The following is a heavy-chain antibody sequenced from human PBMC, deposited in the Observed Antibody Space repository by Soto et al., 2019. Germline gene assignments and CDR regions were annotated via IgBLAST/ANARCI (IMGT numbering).Heavy chain of an antibody. D-gene: IGHD5-18*01. V-gene: IGHV1-69*13. CDR3: ARIPRYSFPTSDDLDS. CDR2: ITPIYPTT. Sequence: SVKVSCKASGGTFYTYTFSWVRQAPGQGLEWMGSITPIYPTTNYAEKFQGRLTVTADGSTNTAYMELNSLTSDDTAVYYCARIPRYSFPTSDDLDSWGQGTLVTVS. CDR1: GGTFYTYT. J-gene: IGHJ4*02.